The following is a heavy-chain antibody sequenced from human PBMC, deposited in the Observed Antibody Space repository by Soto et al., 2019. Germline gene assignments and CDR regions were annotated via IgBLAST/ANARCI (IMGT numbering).Heavy chain of an antibody. Sequence: QLQLQESGSGLVKPSQTLSLTCAVSGGSISSGGYSWSWIRQPPGKGLEWMGYIYHSGSTYYNPALKGRVTISVDRAKNQFSLKLSSVTAADTAVYYCAAGGGLPRYYWGQGTLVTVSS. CDR1: GGSISSGGYS. V-gene: IGHV4-30-2*01. J-gene: IGHJ4*02. CDR3: AAGGGLPRYY. CDR2: IYHSGST. D-gene: IGHD5-12*01.